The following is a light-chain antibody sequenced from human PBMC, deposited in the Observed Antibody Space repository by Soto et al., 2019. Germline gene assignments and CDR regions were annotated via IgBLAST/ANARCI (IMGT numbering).Light chain of an antibody. Sequence: DIVMTQSPLSLPVTPGEPASISCRSSQRLRHSNGFIYLDWYLQKPGQSPQLLIYLGSNRASGVPDRFSGSGSGTDFTLKISRVEAEDVGVYYCMQALQTPWTFGQGTKVEIK. CDR1: QRLRHSNGFIY. CDR3: MQALQTPWT. V-gene: IGKV2-28*01. J-gene: IGKJ1*01. CDR2: LGS.